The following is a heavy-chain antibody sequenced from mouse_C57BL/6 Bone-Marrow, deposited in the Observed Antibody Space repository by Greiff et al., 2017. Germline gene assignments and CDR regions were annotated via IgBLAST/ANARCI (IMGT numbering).Heavy chain of an antibody. Sequence: QVQLQQPGAELVRPGSSVKLSCKASGYTFTSYWMHWVKQRPIQGLEWIGNIDPSDSETHYNQKFKDKATLTVDKSSSTAYMQLSSLTSEDSAVYDCASADYGSSYGWFAYWGQGTLVTVSA. CDR1: GYTFTSYW. CDR2: IDPSDSET. D-gene: IGHD1-1*01. J-gene: IGHJ3*01. V-gene: IGHV1-52*01. CDR3: ASADYGSSYGWFAY.